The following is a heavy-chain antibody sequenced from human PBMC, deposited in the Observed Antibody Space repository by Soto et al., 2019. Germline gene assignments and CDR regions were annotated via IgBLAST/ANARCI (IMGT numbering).Heavy chain of an antibody. J-gene: IGHJ6*02. D-gene: IGHD1-20*01. Sequence: EVQLVETGGGLIQPGGSLRLSCAASGFTVSNNWMSWVRQAPGKGLEWVSLIYSGGSAFYPDSVKGRFIISRDNSKNTLYLQMNSLRVEDTAVYYWASITTPVRWGQGPRVTVSS. V-gene: IGHV3-53*02. CDR2: IYSGGSA. CDR3: ASITTPVR. CDR1: GFTVSNNW.